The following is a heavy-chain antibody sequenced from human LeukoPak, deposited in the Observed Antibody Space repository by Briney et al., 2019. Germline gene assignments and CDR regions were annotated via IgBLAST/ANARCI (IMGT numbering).Heavy chain of an antibody. CDR3: VRDEDGLIGDS. Sequence: GGSLRLSCAASGFTFNPYWINWVRQAPGKGLVWVSRINHNGSDTNYAGSVEGRFTISRDNAKNTLYLQMNSLRVEDTAVYYCVRDEDGLIGDSWGQGTLVTVSS. J-gene: IGHJ4*02. CDR2: INHNGSDT. V-gene: IGHV3-74*01. D-gene: IGHD2-21*01. CDR1: GFTFNPYW.